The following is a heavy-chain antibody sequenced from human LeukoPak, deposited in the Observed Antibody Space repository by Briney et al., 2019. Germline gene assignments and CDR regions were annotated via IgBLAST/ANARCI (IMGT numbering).Heavy chain of an antibody. Sequence: ASVKVSCKVSGYTLTELSMHWVRQAPGKGLEWMGGFDPEDGETIYAQKLQGRVTMTTDTSTSTAYMELRSLRSDDTAVYYCARALPPRYCSSTSCPNWFDPWGQGTLVTVSS. V-gene: IGHV1-24*01. CDR2: FDPEDGET. CDR3: ARALPPRYCSSTSCPNWFDP. D-gene: IGHD2-2*01. CDR1: GYTLTELS. J-gene: IGHJ5*02.